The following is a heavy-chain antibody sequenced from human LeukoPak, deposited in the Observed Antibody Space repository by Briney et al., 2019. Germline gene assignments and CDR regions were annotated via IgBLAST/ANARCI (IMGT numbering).Heavy chain of an antibody. J-gene: IGHJ4*02. D-gene: IGHD1-26*01. CDR1: GYSISSGYY. CDR3: AREGVGATTGVSDY. V-gene: IGHV4-38-2*02. CDR2: IYHSGST. Sequence: PSETLSLTCTVSGYSISSGYYWGWIRQPPGKGLEWIGSIYHSGSTYYNPSLKSRVTISVDTSKNQFSLKLSSVTAADTAVYYCAREGVGATTGVSDYWGQGTLVTVSS.